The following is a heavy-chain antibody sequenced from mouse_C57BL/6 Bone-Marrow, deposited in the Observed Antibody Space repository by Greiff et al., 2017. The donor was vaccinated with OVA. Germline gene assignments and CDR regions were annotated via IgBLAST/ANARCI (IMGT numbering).Heavy chain of an antibody. CDR2: INPNNGGT. CDR3: ARKLYSNYPWYFDV. Sequence: EVQLQQSGPELVKPGASVKMSCKASGYTFTDYNMHWVKQSHGKSLEWIGYINPNNGGTSYNQKFKGKATLTVNKSSSTAYMELRSLTSEDSAVYYRARKLYSNYPWYFDVWGTGTTVTVSS. CDR1: GYTFTDYN. D-gene: IGHD2-5*01. J-gene: IGHJ1*03. V-gene: IGHV1-22*01.